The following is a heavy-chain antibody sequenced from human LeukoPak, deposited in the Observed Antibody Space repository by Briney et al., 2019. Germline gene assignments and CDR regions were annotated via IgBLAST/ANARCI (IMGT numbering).Heavy chain of an antibody. CDR2: INHSGST. CDR3: ARTGPLYYYYYYMDV. J-gene: IGHJ6*03. V-gene: IGHV4-34*01. D-gene: IGHD3-9*01. Sequence: PSETLSLTCAVYGGSFSGYYWSWIRQPPGKGLEWIGEINHSGSTNYNPSLKSRVTISVDTSKNQFSLKLSSVTAADTAVYYCARTGPLYYYYYYMDVWGKGTTVTVSS. CDR1: GGSFSGYY.